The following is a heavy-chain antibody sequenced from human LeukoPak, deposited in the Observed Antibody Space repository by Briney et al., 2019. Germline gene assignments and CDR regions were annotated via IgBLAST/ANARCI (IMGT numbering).Heavy chain of an antibody. D-gene: IGHD4-11*01. CDR2: ISYDGGNK. J-gene: IGHJ6*02. Sequence: RRSLRLSCAASGFTFSSYAMHWVRQAPGKGLEWVAVISYDGGNKYYADSVKGRFTISRDNSKDTLYLQMNSLRAEDTAVYYCARAPSGQYYYGMDVWGQGTTVTVSS. CDR3: ARAPSGQYYYGMDV. V-gene: IGHV3-30-3*01. CDR1: GFTFSSYA.